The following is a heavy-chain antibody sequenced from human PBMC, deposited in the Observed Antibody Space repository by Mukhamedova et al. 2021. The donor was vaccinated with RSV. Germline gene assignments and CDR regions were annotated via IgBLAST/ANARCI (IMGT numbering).Heavy chain of an antibody. V-gene: IGHV3-21*01. CDR2: ISSSSSYI. CDR3: ARDGSLSYYDFWSGYRNYYYYYGMDG. Sequence: VSSISSSSSYIYYADSVKGRFTISRDNAKNSLYLQMNSLRAEDTAVYYCARDGSLSYYDFWSGYRNYYYYYGMDGWGQGTTVTVS. D-gene: IGHD3-3*01. J-gene: IGHJ6*02.